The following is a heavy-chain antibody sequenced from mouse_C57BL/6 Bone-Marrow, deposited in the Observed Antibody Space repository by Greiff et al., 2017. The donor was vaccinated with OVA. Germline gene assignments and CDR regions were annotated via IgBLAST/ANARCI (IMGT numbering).Heavy chain of an antibody. CDR3: ARLYSNYVGWFAY. J-gene: IGHJ3*01. D-gene: IGHD2-5*01. CDR1: GFTFSSYG. CDR2: ISSGGSYT. Sequence: DVHLVESGGDLVKPGGSLKLSCAASGFTFSSYGMSWVRQTPDKRLEWVATISSGGSYTYYPDSVKGRFTISRDNAKNTLYLQMSSLKSEDTAMYYCARLYSNYVGWFAYWGQGTLVTVSA. V-gene: IGHV5-6*01.